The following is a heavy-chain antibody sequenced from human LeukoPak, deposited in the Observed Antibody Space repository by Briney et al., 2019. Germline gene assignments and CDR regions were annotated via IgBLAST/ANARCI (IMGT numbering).Heavy chain of an antibody. Sequence: GGSLRLSCAASGFTFSSYSMNWVRQAPGKGLEWVSSISSSSSYIYYADSVKGRFTISRDNAKNSLYLQMNSLRAEDTAVYYCARGSTYYYGSSGYYPDAFDIWGQGTMVTVSS. J-gene: IGHJ3*02. D-gene: IGHD3-22*01. CDR1: GFTFSSYS. CDR2: ISSSSSYI. V-gene: IGHV3-21*01. CDR3: ARGSTYYYGSSGYYPDAFDI.